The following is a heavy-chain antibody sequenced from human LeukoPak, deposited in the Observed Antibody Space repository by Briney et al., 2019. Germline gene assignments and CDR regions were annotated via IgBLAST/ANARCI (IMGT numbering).Heavy chain of an antibody. D-gene: IGHD4-11*01. CDR3: VKGGITTTRDFDY. Sequence: GGSLRLSCAASGFTFSSFATSWVRQAPGKGLEWVSGISASGGSTYYADSVKGRFIISRDNSKNTLYVQVSSLRVEDTAVYYCVKGGITTTRDFDYWGQGTLVTVSS. CDR2: ISASGGST. J-gene: IGHJ4*02. V-gene: IGHV3-23*01. CDR1: GFTFSSFA.